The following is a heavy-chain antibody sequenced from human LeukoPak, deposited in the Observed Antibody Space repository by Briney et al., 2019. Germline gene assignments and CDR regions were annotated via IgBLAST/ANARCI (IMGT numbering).Heavy chain of an antibody. CDR1: GGSIRSSYYY. D-gene: IGHD1-26*01. CDR3: ARGPSIVGATFAFDI. Sequence: SETLSLTCTVSGGSIRSSYYYWGWIRQPPGKGLEWIGSIYDSGSTYYNPSLKSRVTISVDTSKNQFSLKLSSVTAADTAVYYCARGPSIVGATFAFDIWGQGTMVTVSS. J-gene: IGHJ3*02. V-gene: IGHV4-39*01. CDR2: IYDSGST.